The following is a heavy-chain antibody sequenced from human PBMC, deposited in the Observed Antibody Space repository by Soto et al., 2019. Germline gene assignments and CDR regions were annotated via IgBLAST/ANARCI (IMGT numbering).Heavy chain of an antibody. J-gene: IGHJ3*02. D-gene: IGHD4-17*01. Sequence: SLRLSCAASGFTFDDYGMSWVRQAPGKGLEWVSGINWNGGSTGYADSVKGRFTISRDNAKNSLYLQMNSLRAEDTALYYCARERPTLTTIHAFDIWGQGTMVTGSS. V-gene: IGHV3-20*04. CDR3: ARERPTLTTIHAFDI. CDR2: INWNGGST. CDR1: GFTFDDYG.